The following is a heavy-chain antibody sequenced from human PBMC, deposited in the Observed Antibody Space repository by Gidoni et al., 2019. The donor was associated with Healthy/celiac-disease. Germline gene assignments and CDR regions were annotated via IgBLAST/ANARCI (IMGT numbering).Heavy chain of an antibody. CDR1: GFTFSSYG. Sequence: QVQLVESGGGVVQPGGSLRLSCAASGFTFSSYGMHWVRQAPGKGLEWVAFIRYDGSNKYYADSVKGRFTISRDNSKNTLYLQMNSLRAEDTAVYYCAKAHLDFWSGYYTSYYFDYWGQGTLVTVSS. V-gene: IGHV3-30*02. CDR2: IRYDGSNK. CDR3: AKAHLDFWSGYYTSYYFDY. J-gene: IGHJ4*02. D-gene: IGHD3-3*01.